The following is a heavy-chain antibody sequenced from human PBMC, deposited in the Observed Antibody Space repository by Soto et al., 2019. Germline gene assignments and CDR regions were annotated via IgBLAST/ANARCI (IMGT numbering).Heavy chain of an antibody. CDR1: GFTFSSYA. Sequence: EVQLLESGGGLVQPGGSLRLSCAASGFTFSSYAMSWVRQAPGKGLEWVSAISGSGGSTYYADSVKGRFTISRDNSKNALYLQMNSLRAEDTAVYYCAKGYYGSGSYPYYFDCWGQGTLVTVSS. J-gene: IGHJ4*02. CDR3: AKGYYGSGSYPYYFDC. CDR2: ISGSGGST. V-gene: IGHV3-23*01. D-gene: IGHD3-10*01.